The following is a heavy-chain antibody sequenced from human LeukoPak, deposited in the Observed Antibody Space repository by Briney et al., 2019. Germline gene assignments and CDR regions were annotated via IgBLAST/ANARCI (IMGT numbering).Heavy chain of an antibody. CDR1: GFTFSSYS. V-gene: IGHV4-34*01. Sequence: GSLRLSCAASGFTFSSYSMNWVRQAPGKGLEWIGEINHSGSTNYNPSLKSRVTMSVDTSKNQFSLKLSSVTAADTAVYYCARGVLQRSWFDPWGQGTLVTVSS. D-gene: IGHD5-24*01. CDR3: ARGVLQRSWFDP. J-gene: IGHJ5*02. CDR2: INHSGST.